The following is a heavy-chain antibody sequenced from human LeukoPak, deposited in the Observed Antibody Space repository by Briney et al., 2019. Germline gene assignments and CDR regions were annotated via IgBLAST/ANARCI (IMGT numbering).Heavy chain of an antibody. CDR2: INPNSGGT. D-gene: IGHD1-7*01. CDR3: AKDLWHGGDPRELA. V-gene: IGHV1-2*04. J-gene: IGHJ4*02. CDR1: GYTFTGYY. Sequence: ASVKVSCKASGYTFTGYYMHWVRQAPGQGLEWMGWINPNSGGTNYAQKFQGWVTMTRDTSISTAYMELSRLRSDDTAVYYCAKDLWHGGDPRELAWGQGTLVTVSS.